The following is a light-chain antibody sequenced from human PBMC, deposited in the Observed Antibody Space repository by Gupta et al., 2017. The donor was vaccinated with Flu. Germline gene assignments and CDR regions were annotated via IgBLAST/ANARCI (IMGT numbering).Light chain of an antibody. CDR1: SNDVGDYHY. J-gene: IGLJ3*02. CDR3: SSYAKHYILV. CDR2: DVN. V-gene: IGLV2-11*01. Sequence: QSALTQPRSASGSPGQSVTISCTGTSNDVGDYHYVSWYQQFPGKVPKLIIYDVNQRPSGVPDRFSGSKSGNTASLTISGVQVEDEADYYCSSYAKHYILVFGGGTRLTVL.